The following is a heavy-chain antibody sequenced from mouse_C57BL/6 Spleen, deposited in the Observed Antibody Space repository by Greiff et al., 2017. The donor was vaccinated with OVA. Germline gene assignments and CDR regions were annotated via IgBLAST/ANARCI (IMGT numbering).Heavy chain of an antibody. CDR3: ARGYYGSPAWFAY. Sequence: DVKLVESGPGLVKPSQSLSLTCSVTGYSITSGYYWNWIRQFPGNKLEWMGYISYDGSNNYNPSLKNRISITRDTSKNQFFLKLNSVTTEDTATYYCARGYYGSPAWFAYWGQGTLVTVSA. J-gene: IGHJ3*01. D-gene: IGHD1-1*01. V-gene: IGHV3-6*01. CDR2: ISYDGSN. CDR1: GYSITSGYY.